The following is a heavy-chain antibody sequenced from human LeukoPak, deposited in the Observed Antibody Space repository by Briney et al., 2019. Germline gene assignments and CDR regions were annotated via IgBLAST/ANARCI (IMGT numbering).Heavy chain of an antibody. CDR2: INDRGDYT. J-gene: IGHJ4*02. CDR1: GFTFSSYA. CDR3: AKGGKWDVTPFDY. Sequence: GGSLRLSCAASGFTFSSYAMAWVRQAPGKGLEWVTVINDRGDYTYYADSVKGRFTISRDNSKNTLSLQMNNLRVEDTAVYYCAKGGKWDVTPFDYWAQGTLVTVSS. V-gene: IGHV3-23*01. D-gene: IGHD1-26*01.